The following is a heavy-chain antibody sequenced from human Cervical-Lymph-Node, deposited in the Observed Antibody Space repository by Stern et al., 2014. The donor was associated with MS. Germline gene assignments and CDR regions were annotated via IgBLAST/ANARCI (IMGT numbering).Heavy chain of an antibody. D-gene: IGHD5-18*01. J-gene: IGHJ4*02. V-gene: IGHV1-69*01. CDR1: GGTINTYA. Sequence: VQLVQSGAEVKKPGSSVKVSCRASGGTINTYAVSWVRPAPGQGLEWMGAIVPIFDKSNYAQRFQERVTITADESTSTVYMELSSLTSEDTAVYYCARERGNTYGFDYWGQGTLVTVSS. CDR3: ARERGNTYGFDY. CDR2: IVPIFDKS.